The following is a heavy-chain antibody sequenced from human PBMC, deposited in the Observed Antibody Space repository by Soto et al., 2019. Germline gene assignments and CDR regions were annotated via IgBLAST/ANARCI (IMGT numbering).Heavy chain of an antibody. D-gene: IGHD3-10*01. CDR3: ARHPPPWFGELSRWYFDL. J-gene: IGHJ2*01. V-gene: IGHV4-39*01. Sequence: QLQLQESGPGLVKPSETLSLTCTVSGGSISSSSYYWGWIRQPPGKGLEWIGSIYYSGSTYYNPSLKSRVTISIDTSKNQFSLKLGSVTAADPPVYYCARHPPPWFGELSRWYFDLWGRGTLVTVSS. CDR1: GGSISSSSYY. CDR2: IYYSGST.